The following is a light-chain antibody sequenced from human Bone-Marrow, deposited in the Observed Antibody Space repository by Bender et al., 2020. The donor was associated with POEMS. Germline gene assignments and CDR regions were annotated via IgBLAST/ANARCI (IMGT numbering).Light chain of an antibody. CDR1: SGSVSTAYS. Sequence: QTVVTQEPSFSVSPGGTVTLTCGLSSGSVSTAYSPSWYQQTPGQAPRTLIHSTSTRSSGVPDRFSGSILGNKAALTITGAKADDESDYYCVLNLDSGISVFGGGTKLTVL. CDR2: STS. V-gene: IGLV8-61*01. J-gene: IGLJ2*01. CDR3: VLNLDSGISV.